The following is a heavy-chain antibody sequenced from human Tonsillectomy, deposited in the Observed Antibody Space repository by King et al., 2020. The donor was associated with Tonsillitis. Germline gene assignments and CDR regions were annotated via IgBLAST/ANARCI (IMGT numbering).Heavy chain of an antibody. V-gene: IGHV1-8*01. Sequence: QLVQSGAEVKKPGASVKVSCKASGYTFTSYDINWVRQATGQGLEWMGWMNPNSGNTGYAQKLQGRVTMTRNTSISTAYMELSSLRSEDTAVYYCARGNGRRWCGQRPFDIWGQGTMVTVSS. CDR1: GYTFTSYD. CDR2: MNPNSGNT. J-gene: IGHJ3*02. D-gene: IGHD4-23*01. CDR3: ARGNGRRWCGQRPFDI.